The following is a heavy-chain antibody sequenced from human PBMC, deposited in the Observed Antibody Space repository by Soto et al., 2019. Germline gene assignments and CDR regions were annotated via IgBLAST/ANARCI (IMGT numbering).Heavy chain of an antibody. CDR2: IYYSGVT. CDR1: GVSISSSDYY. D-gene: IGHD1-1*01. CDR3: ASLQLARLKLGDS. J-gene: IGHJ5*01. Sequence: QLQLQESGPGLVKPSETLSLTCTVSGVSISSSDYYWGWIRQPPGKGLEWIGSIYYSGVTYYNPSLKSRVTLSVDTSKNQFSAKLTSVTAADTAVYYCASLQLARLKLGDSWGQGTLVTVSS. V-gene: IGHV4-39*01.